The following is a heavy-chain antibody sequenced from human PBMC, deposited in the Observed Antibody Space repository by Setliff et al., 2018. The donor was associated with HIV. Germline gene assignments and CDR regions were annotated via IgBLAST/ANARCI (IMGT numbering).Heavy chain of an antibody. CDR2: IIPFFGTA. V-gene: IGHV1-69*13. D-gene: IGHD1-7*01. J-gene: IGHJ5*02. Sequence: GASVKVSCKTTGDIFAHHAVSWVRQAPGQGLEWMGGIIPFFGTALYAPKFQGRITITANESTSTAFLELSSLRSDDTGVYYCARGGTITLINYFDTWGQGTLVTVSS. CDR1: GDIFAHHA. CDR3: ARGGTITLINYFDT.